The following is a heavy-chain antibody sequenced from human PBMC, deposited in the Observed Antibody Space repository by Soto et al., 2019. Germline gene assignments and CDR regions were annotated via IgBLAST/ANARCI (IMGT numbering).Heavy chain of an antibody. Sequence: EVQLVESGGDLVQRGGSLRLSCAASGFPFSSYWMHWVRHTPGKGLDWVARISGDGVTTYYADSVTGRFTVSRDNAKNTLSLQISGLRAEDTAVYYCAREYYGRLTGSYTDYWGQGTLVSVSS. J-gene: IGHJ4*02. V-gene: IGHV3-74*01. D-gene: IGHD3-9*01. CDR3: AREYYGRLTGSYTDY. CDR1: GFPFSSYW. CDR2: ISGDGVTT.